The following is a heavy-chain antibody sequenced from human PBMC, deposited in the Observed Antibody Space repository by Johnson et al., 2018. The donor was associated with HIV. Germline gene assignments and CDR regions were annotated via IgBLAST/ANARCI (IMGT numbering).Heavy chain of an antibody. CDR3: AKVSSWYFLRAFDI. D-gene: IGHD6-13*01. CDR2: ISGSGGST. J-gene: IGHJ3*02. V-gene: IGHV3-23*04. Sequence: EVQLVESGGGVVRPGGSLRLSCAASGFTFDDYGMSWVRQAPGKGLEWVSAISGSGGSTYYADSVKGRFTISRDNSKNTLYLQMNSLRAEDTAVYYCAKVSSWYFLRAFDIWGQGTMVTVSS. CDR1: GFTFDDYG.